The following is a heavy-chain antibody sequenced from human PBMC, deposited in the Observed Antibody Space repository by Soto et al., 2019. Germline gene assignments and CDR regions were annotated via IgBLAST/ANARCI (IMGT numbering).Heavy chain of an antibody. CDR3: ARTALGEVYYYYYGMDV. D-gene: IGHD3-16*01. Sequence: SETLSLTCTVSGGSVSSGSYYWSWIRQPPGKGLEWIGYIYYSGSTNYNPSLKSRVTISVDTSKNQFSLKLSSVTAADTAVYCCARTALGEVYYYYYGMDVWGQGTTVTVSS. CDR1: GGSVSSGSYY. CDR2: IYYSGST. V-gene: IGHV4-61*01. J-gene: IGHJ6*02.